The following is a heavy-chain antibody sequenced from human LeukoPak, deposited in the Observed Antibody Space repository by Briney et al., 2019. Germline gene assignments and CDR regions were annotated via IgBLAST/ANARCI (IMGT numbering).Heavy chain of an antibody. CDR2: ISSSGSTI. CDR3: AREGYSGYLRGYFDY. D-gene: IGHD5-12*01. Sequence: AGGSLRLSCAASGFTFSSFGMNWVRQAPGKGLEWVSYISSSGSTIYYADSVKGRFTISRDNAKNSLYLQMNSLRAEDTAVYYCAREGYSGYLRGYFDYWGQGTLVTVSS. V-gene: IGHV3-48*03. CDR1: GFTFSSFG. J-gene: IGHJ4*02.